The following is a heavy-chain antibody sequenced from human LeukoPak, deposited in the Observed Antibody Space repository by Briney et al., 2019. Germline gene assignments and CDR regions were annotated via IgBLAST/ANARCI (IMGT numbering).Heavy chain of an antibody. J-gene: IGHJ4*02. V-gene: IGHV3-53*01. CDR2: IYSGGST. CDR1: GFTVSSNY. D-gene: IGHD6-19*01. CDR3: AKDSRFDIAVAGTDFDY. Sequence: GGSLRLSCAASGFTVSSNYMNWVRQAPGKGLEWVSIIYSGGSTFYADSVKGRFTISRDNSKNTLYLQMNSLRAEDTAVYYCAKDSRFDIAVAGTDFDYWGQGTLVTVSS.